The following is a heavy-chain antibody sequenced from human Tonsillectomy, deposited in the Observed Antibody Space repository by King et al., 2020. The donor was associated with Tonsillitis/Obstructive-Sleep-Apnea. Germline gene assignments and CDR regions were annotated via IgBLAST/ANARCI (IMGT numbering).Heavy chain of an antibody. D-gene: IGHD6-19*01. CDR2: IYPVDSDT. CDR3: ARHVGYSSGWFPNYFDY. Sequence: VQLVESGAEVKKPGESLKISCKGSGYSFTSYWIGWVRQMPGKGLEWMGIIYPVDSDTRYSPSFQGRVTISADKSISTAYLQWSSLKASDTAMYYCARHVGYSSGWFPNYFDYWGQGTLVTVSS. CDR1: GYSFTSYW. J-gene: IGHJ4*02. V-gene: IGHV5-51*01.